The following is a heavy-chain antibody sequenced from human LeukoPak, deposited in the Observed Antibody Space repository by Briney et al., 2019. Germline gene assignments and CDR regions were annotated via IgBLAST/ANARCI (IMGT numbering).Heavy chain of an antibody. V-gene: IGHV1-18*01. CDR1: GYTFTSYG. CDR2: ISAYNGNT. CDR3: ARDGYYDSRPVPFDY. D-gene: IGHD3-22*01. Sequence: ASVKVSCKASGYTFTSYGISWVRQAPGQGLEWMGWISAYNGNTNYAQKLQGRVTMTTDTSTSTAYMELSSLRSEDTAVYYCARDGYYDSRPVPFDYWGQGTLVTVSS. J-gene: IGHJ4*02.